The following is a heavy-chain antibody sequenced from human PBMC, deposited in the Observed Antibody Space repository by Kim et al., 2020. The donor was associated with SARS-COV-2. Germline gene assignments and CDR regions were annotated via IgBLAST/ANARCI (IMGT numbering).Heavy chain of an antibody. Sequence: VKGRFTISRDNAKNSLYLQMNSLRAEDTAVYYCASWPYYDYVWGSYRPDYWGQGTLVTVSS. V-gene: IGHV3-11*03. D-gene: IGHD3-16*02. J-gene: IGHJ4*02. CDR3: ASWPYYDYVWGSYRPDY.